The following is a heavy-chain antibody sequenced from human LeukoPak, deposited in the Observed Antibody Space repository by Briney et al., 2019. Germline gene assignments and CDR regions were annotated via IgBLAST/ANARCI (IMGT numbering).Heavy chain of an antibody. V-gene: IGHV3-23*01. D-gene: IGHD3-16*02. J-gene: IGHJ4*01. CDR1: GFTFSNYA. CDR2: ISGSGGST. CDR3: AKDPVGVTAMPRVFEY. Sequence: GGSLRLSCAASGFTFSNYAMSWVRQAPGKGLEWVSGISGSGGSTYYADSVKGRFTISRDNSKNTPYLQMNSLRAEDTAVYYFAKDPVGVTAMPRVFEYWGQEPWSPSPQ.